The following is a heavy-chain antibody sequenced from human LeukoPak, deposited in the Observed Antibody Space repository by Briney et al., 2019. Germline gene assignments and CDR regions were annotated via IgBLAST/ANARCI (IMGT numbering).Heavy chain of an antibody. Sequence: PSETLSLPCAVSAASISNYYWSWIRHAPGKGLEWIGYISTSGSTNYNPSLKSRVSISLDTSKNRFSLNLNFVTAADTAVYYCASPRSGYRYTFDYWGQGALVTVSS. CDR2: ISTSGST. CDR1: AASISNYY. V-gene: IGHV4-4*09. CDR3: ASPRSGYRYTFDY. D-gene: IGHD3-22*01. J-gene: IGHJ4*02.